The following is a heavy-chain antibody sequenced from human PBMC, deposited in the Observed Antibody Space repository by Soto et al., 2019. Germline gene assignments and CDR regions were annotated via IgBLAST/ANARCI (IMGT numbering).Heavy chain of an antibody. CDR2: IRSKANSYAT. CDR3: GSGYEQFDY. V-gene: IGHV3-73*01. CDR1: GFTFSGSA. D-gene: IGHD5-12*01. J-gene: IGHJ4*02. Sequence: EVQLVESGGGWVQPGGSLKLSCAASGFTFSGSAMHWVRQASGKGLEWVGRIRSKANSYATAYAASVKGRFTISRDDSKNTAYLQMNSLKTEDTAVYYCGSGYEQFDYWGQGTLVTVSS.